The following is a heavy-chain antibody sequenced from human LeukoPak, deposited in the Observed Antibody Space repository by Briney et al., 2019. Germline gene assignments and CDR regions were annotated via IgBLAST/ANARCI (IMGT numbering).Heavy chain of an antibody. CDR1: GYTFTSYG. CDR2: ISAYNGNT. V-gene: IGHV1-18*01. Sequence: RRASVKVSCKASGYTFTSYGISWVRQAPGQGLEWMGWISAYNGNTNYAQKLQGRVTMTTDTSTSTAYMELRSLRSDDTAVYYCARAMSIAARLQTIFDYWGQGTLVTVSS. J-gene: IGHJ4*02. D-gene: IGHD6-6*01. CDR3: ARAMSIAARLQTIFDY.